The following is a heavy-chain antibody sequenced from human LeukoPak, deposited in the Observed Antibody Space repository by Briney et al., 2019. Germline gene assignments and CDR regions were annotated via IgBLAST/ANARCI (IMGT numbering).Heavy chain of an antibody. CDR2: SYYNGNT. D-gene: IGHD3-10*01. CDR3: ARGFGSGSYAAYYYYMDV. J-gene: IGHJ6*03. Sequence: PSETLSLTCTVSGGSITNYYWSWIRQPPGKGLEWIGFSYYNGNTNYNPSLKSRVTISVDMSKNQFSLSLRSVTAADTPVYYCARGFGSGSYAAYYYYMDVWGKGNTGPVSS. V-gene: IGHV4-59*12. CDR1: GGSITNYY.